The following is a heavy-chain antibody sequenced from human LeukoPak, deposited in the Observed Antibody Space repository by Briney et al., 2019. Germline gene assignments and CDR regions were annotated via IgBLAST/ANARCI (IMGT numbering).Heavy chain of an antibody. J-gene: IGHJ1*01. V-gene: IGHV4-4*07. Sequence: SETLSLTCTVSGGSISSYCWSWIRQPAGKGLEWIGRLYTGGSTNYNPSLKSRVTLSFDTSKNQFSLILSSVTAADTAVYYCASRGTHVDAEYFQHWGQGTLVTVSS. D-gene: IGHD1-26*01. CDR1: GGSISSYC. CDR2: LYTGGST. CDR3: ASRGTHVDAEYFQH.